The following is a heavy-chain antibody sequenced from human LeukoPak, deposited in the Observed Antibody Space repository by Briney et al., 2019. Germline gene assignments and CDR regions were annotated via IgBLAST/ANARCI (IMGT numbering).Heavy chain of an antibody. D-gene: IGHD3-22*01. V-gene: IGHV4-39*02. Sequence: PSETLSLTCAVSGGSISSGSYYWGWVRQPPGKGLEYIGTIFYSGSTYYNPSLKSRVTMSVDTSKNHFSLKLSSVTAVDTAVFYCARLTFFTYYYDSSGYKGFYFDYWGQGSLVTVSS. CDR3: ARLTFFTYYYDSSGYKGFYFDY. CDR1: GGSISSGSYY. CDR2: IFYSGST. J-gene: IGHJ4*02.